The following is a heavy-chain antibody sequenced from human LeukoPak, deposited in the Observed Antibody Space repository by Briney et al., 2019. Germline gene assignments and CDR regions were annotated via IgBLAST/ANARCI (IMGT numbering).Heavy chain of an antibody. J-gene: IGHJ6*02. V-gene: IGHV3-7*01. CDR1: GFTFGSCV. Sequence: GGSLRLSCAASGFTFGSCVMHWVRQAPGKGLEWVANIKQDGSEKYYVDSVKGRSTISRDNAKNSLYLQMNSLRAEDTAVYYCARDRGLWSGSYYGMDVWGQGTTVTVSS. CDR2: IKQDGSEK. D-gene: IGHD3-10*01. CDR3: ARDRGLWSGSYYGMDV.